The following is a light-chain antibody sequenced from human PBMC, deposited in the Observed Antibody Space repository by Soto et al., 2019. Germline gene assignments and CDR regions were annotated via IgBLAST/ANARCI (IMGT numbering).Light chain of an antibody. CDR1: QSISSW. Sequence: DIQMTQSPSTLSASIGDTVTITCRANQSISSWLAWYQQKPGKAPKLLISEGSSLESGVPSRFSGSGSGTEFTLTISSLQPDELATYYCQQYNSSPLTFGGGTKVEIK. CDR3: QQYNSSPLT. J-gene: IGKJ4*01. CDR2: EGS. V-gene: IGKV1-5*01.